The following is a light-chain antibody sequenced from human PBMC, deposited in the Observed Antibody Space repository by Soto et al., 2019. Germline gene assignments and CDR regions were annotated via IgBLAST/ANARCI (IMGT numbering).Light chain of an antibody. Sequence: EIVLTQSPATLSLSPGERATLSCRASQSVSSYLAWYQQKPGQAPRLLIYDASNRATGIPARFSGSGSGTDFTLTISCLEPEDFAVYYCHQRSNWPPRT. J-gene: IGKJ1*01. CDR3: HQRSNWPPRT. CDR1: QSVSSY. V-gene: IGKV3-11*01. CDR2: DAS.